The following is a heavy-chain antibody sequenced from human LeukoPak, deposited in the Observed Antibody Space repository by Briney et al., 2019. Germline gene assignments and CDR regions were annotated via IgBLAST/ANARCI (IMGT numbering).Heavy chain of an antibody. CDR1: GFTFSGFY. CDR3: ARGDGNNRMFDY. CDR2: ISVGGSIM. Sequence: GGSLRLSCAASGFTFSGFYISWIRQTPGKGLEWLSFISVGGSIMYYADSVKGRFTISRDDAKSSAYLQMNSLRVDDTAVYYCARGDGNNRMFDYWSQGILVTVSS. J-gene: IGHJ4*02. V-gene: IGHV3-11*04. D-gene: IGHD5-24*01.